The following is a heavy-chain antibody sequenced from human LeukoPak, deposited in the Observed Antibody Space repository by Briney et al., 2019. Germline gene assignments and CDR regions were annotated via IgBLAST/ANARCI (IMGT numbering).Heavy chain of an antibody. CDR2: TYYRSTWYN. Sequence: SQTLSLTCAISGDSVSSNSVTWNWIRQSPSRGLEWLGRTYYRSTWYNDYAVSVRGRITVNPDTSKNQFSLHLNSVTPEDTAVYYCARRLTQYDCYDPWGQGILVTVSS. J-gene: IGHJ5*02. CDR1: GDSVSSNSVT. D-gene: IGHD2-2*01. CDR3: ARRLTQYDCYDP. V-gene: IGHV6-1*01.